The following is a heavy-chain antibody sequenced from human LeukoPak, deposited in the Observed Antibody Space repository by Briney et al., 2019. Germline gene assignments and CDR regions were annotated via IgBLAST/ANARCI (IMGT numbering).Heavy chain of an antibody. CDR3: ARDSSGWYFGYYYYYMDV. Sequence: SGTLSLTCAVSGGSISSSNWWSWVRQPPGKGLEWIGEIYHSGSTNYNPSLKSRVTISVDTSENQFSLKLSSVTAADTAVYYCARDSSGWYFGYYYYYMDVWGKGTTVTVSS. CDR1: GGSISSSNW. J-gene: IGHJ6*03. D-gene: IGHD6-19*01. V-gene: IGHV4-4*02. CDR2: IYHSGST.